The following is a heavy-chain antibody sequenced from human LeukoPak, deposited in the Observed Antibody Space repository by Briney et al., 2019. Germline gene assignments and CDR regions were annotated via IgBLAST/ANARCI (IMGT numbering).Heavy chain of an antibody. D-gene: IGHD4-17*01. CDR2: IKQDGSEK. CDR3: ARDYGDYVFDY. CDR1: GFTFSSYW. V-gene: IGHV3-7*01. J-gene: IGHJ4*02. Sequence: PGGSLRLSCAASGFTFSSYWMSWVRQAPGKGLEWVANIKQDGSEKYYVGSVKGRFTISRDNAKNSLYLQMNSLRAEDTAVYYCARDYGDYVFDYWGQGTLVTVSS.